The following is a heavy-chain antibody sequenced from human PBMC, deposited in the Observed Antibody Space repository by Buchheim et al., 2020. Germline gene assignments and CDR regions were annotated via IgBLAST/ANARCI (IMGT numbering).Heavy chain of an antibody. CDR2: IGTGYHR. V-gene: IGHV3-21*01. Sequence: EVQLVESGGDLVKPGGSLRLSCEASGFSFSPYGMTWVRQTPGKGLEWVATIGTGYHRFYPDSLKDRFTISRDNAKNSVYLQMNSLRVEDTGVYFCARDFSGWSRDYWGQGTL. J-gene: IGHJ4*02. CDR1: GFSFSPYG. CDR3: ARDFSGWSRDY. D-gene: IGHD6-19*01.